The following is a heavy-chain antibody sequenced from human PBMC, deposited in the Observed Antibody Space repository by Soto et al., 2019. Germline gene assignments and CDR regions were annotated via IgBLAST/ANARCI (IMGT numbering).Heavy chain of an antibody. D-gene: IGHD6-13*01. V-gene: IGHV4-30-4*01. CDR3: ARYSNTALSGLDV. Sequence: TSETLSLTCTVSGGSISSRDYYWNWIRQPAGKGLEWIGFIYYSGSTYYNPSLNSRVTISLDTYKSQFSLKVGSVTAADTAVYYCARYSNTALSGLDVWGQGTTVTVSS. CDR1: GGSISSRDYY. CDR2: IYYSGST. J-gene: IGHJ6*02.